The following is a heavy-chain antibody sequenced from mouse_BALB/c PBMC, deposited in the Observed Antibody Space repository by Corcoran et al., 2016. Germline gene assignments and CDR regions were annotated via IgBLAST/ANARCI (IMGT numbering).Heavy chain of an antibody. Sequence: EVQLQQSGAELVKPGASVKLSCTASGFNIKDTYMHWVKQRPEQGLEWIGRIDPANGNTKYDPKFQGKATITADTSSNTAYLQLSSLTSEDTAVYYCARKYGKGIYFDYWGQGTTPTVSS. J-gene: IGHJ2*01. CDR2: IDPANGNT. CDR1: GFNIKDTY. V-gene: IGHV14-3*02. CDR3: ARKYGKGIYFDY. D-gene: IGHD2-10*02.